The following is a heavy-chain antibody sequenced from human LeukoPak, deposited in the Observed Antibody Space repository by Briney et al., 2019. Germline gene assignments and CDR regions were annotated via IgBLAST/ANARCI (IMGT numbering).Heavy chain of an antibody. Sequence: GGSLRLSCAASAFTVSSNFMTWVRQAPGKGLEWVSLIYAGGGTYYADSVQGRFSISRNLSKNTVDLQMNSLRLEDTAVYYCASGRSYLYHLDYWGRGTLVTVSS. CDR3: ASGRSYLYHLDY. V-gene: IGHV3-53*04. CDR2: IYAGGGT. D-gene: IGHD1-26*01. CDR1: AFTVSSNF. J-gene: IGHJ4*02.